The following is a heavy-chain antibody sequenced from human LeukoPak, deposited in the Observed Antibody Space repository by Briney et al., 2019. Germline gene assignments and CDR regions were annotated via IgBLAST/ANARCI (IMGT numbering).Heavy chain of an antibody. D-gene: IGHD3-3*01. CDR2: ISAYNGNT. Sequence: ASVKVSCKASGYTFTSYGISWVRQAPGQGLEWMGWISAYNGNTNYAQKLQGRVTMTTDTSTSTAYMELRSLRSDDTAVYYCARDRFLEWLAVNYYYMDVWGKGTTVTVSS. CDR1: GYTFTSYG. J-gene: IGHJ6*03. CDR3: ARDRFLEWLAVNYYYMDV. V-gene: IGHV1-18*01.